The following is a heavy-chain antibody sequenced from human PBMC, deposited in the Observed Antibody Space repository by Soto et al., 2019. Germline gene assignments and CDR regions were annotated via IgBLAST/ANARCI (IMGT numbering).Heavy chain of an antibody. V-gene: IGHV4-34*01. D-gene: IGHD4-17*01. Sequence: QVQLQQWGAGLLKPSETLSLTCAVYGGSFSGYYWSWIRQPPGKGLEWIGEINHSGSTNYNPSLKSRVTISVDTSKNQFSLKLSSVTAADTAVYYCACPDCGVPSPTSDAFDIWGQGTMVTVSS. CDR3: ACPDCGVPSPTSDAFDI. CDR2: INHSGST. J-gene: IGHJ3*02. CDR1: GGSFSGYY.